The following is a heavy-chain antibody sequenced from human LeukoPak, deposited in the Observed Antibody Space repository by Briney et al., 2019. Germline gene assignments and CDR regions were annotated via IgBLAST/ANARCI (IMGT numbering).Heavy chain of an antibody. V-gene: IGHV3-23*01. J-gene: IGHJ4*02. CDR3: AKSKTGSVTTSFDY. Sequence: GGSLRLSCAASGFAFTDYAMNWVRQTPGKGLQWVSGFIGTYSITHYADSVKGRFTISRDNSKNTLFLQMNSLRVDDTAVYYCAKSKTGSVTTSFDYWGQGALVTVSS. D-gene: IGHD1-1*01. CDR2: FIGTYSIT. CDR1: GFAFTDYA.